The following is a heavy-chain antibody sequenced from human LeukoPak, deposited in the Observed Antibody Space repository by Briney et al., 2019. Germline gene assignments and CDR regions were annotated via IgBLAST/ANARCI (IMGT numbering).Heavy chain of an antibody. CDR2: IKSGGSSI. CDR1: GFTFGYYE. J-gene: IGHJ4*02. V-gene: IGHV3-48*03. D-gene: IGHD2-15*01. Sequence: PGGSLRLSCATSGFTFGYYEMNWVRQAPGKGLEWVSYIKSGGSSIYYADSVKGRFTISRDDAKNSLYLQMNGLRPGDTAIYYCARGGRCSGDNCYATLYDYWGQGTVVTVSS. CDR3: ARGGRCSGDNCYATLYDY.